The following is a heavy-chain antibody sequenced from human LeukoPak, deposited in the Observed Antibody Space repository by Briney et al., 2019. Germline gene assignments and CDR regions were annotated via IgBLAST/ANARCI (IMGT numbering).Heavy chain of an antibody. CDR1: GGTFSSYA. CDR2: IGADNDST. V-gene: IGHV1-18*01. J-gene: IGHJ3*02. CDR3: AVTGYSYGLDAFDI. D-gene: IGHD5-18*01. Sequence: ASVKVSCKASGGTFSSYAISWVRQAPGQGLEWMGWIGADNDSTKYAQKFQGRVTMTTDTSTSTAYMELSRLRSDDTAVYYCAVTGYSYGLDAFDIWGQGTMVTVSS.